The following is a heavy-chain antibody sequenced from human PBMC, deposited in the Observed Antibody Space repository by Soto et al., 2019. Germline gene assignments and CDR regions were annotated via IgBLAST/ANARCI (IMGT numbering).Heavy chain of an antibody. Sequence: GASVKVSCKVSGYTLTELSMHWVRQAPGKGLEWMGGFDPEGGETIYAQKFQGRVTMTEDASTDTAYMELSSLRSEDTAVYYCATSSFDAAGDAFDIWGQGTMVTVSS. J-gene: IGHJ3*02. CDR1: GYTLTELS. CDR2: FDPEGGET. CDR3: ATSSFDAAGDAFDI. V-gene: IGHV1-24*01. D-gene: IGHD3-9*01.